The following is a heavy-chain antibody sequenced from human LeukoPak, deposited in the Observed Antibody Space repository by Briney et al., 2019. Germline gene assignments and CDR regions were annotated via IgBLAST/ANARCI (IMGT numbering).Heavy chain of an antibody. CDR2: IYSDGST. J-gene: IGHJ3*02. CDR1: GFTVSSNY. D-gene: IGHD3-10*01. V-gene: IGHV3-53*01. CDR3: ARDNRVLWFGARGGAFDI. Sequence: GGSLRLSCAASGFTVSSNYMTWVRQAPGKGPEWVSVIYSDGSTYYADSMKGRFTISRDNSKNTLYLQMNSLRAEDTAVYYCARDNRVLWFGARGGAFDIWGQGTMVTVSS.